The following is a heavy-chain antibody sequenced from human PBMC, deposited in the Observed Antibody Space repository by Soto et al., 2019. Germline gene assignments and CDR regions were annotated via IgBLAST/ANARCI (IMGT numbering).Heavy chain of an antibody. V-gene: IGHV3-23*01. J-gene: IGHJ4*01. CDR2: ISGSGDSP. CDR3: TKARCTGDSCFVPDY. CDR1: GFTFSSYT. D-gene: IGHD2-8*02. Sequence: GGSLRLSCAASGFTFSSYTMAWVRQAPGKGLEWISAISGSGDSPSYADSVQGRFSISRDNLRKTFFLQMNSLRAEDTATYYCTKARCTGDSCFVPDYWGHGALVTVSS.